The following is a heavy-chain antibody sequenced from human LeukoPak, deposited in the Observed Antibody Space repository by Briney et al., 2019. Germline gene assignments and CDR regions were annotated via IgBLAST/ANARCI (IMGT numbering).Heavy chain of an antibody. D-gene: IGHD3-22*01. CDR3: ARDYYDSSGLFFTDY. V-gene: IGHV4-31*11. CDR2: IYYSGST. J-gene: IGHJ4*02. Sequence: TSETLSLTCAVSGGSIRNSSFYWGWIRQHPGKGLEWIGYIYYSGSTYYNPSLKSRVTISVDTSKNQFSLKLSSVTAADTAVYYCARDYYDSSGLFFTDYWAQGTLVTVSS. CDR1: GGSIRNSSFY.